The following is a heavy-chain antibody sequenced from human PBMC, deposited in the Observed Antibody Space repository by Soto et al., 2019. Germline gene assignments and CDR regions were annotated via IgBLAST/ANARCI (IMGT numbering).Heavy chain of an antibody. CDR3: TAGLGPTDDDI. V-gene: IGHV3-15*01. D-gene: IGHD7-27*01. CDR1: TFVFKDAW. J-gene: IGHJ4*02. CDR2: IRTRAEGGTT. Sequence: EAQLVESGGDLVKPGGSLRLSCAASTFVFKDAWMSWIRQAPGKGLEWVGRIRTRAEGGTTDYAAPVKGRFTISRDDSKDTMYLQMNSLRTEDTATYYCTAGLGPTDDDIWGQGTLVTVSS.